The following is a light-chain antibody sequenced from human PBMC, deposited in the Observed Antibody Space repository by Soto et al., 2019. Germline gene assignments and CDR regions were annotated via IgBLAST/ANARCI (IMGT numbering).Light chain of an antibody. CDR1: SSDVGGYNY. CDR3: SSYTSSSTYV. V-gene: IGLV2-14*01. Sequence: QSALTQPASVSGSPGQSITISCTGTSSDVGGYNYVSWYQQHPGKAPKLMLYDVSNRPSRVSNRFSGSKSGNTASLTISGLQAEDEADYYCSSYTSSSTYVFGTGTKLTVL. J-gene: IGLJ1*01. CDR2: DVS.